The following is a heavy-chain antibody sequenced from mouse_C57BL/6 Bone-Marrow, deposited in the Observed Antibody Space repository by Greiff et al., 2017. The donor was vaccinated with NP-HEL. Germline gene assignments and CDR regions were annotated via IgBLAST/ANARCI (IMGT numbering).Heavy chain of an antibody. V-gene: IGHV5-6*01. CDR1: GFTFSSYG. D-gene: IGHD2-3*01. CDR3: ARPGLLRLPWYFDV. CDR2: ISSGGSYT. Sequence: EVNLVESGGDLVKPGGSLKLSCAASGFTFSSYGMSWVRQTPDKRLEWVATISSGGSYTYYPDSVKGRFTISRDNAKNTLYLQMSSLKSEDTAMYYCARPGLLRLPWYFDVWGTGTTVTVSS. J-gene: IGHJ1*03.